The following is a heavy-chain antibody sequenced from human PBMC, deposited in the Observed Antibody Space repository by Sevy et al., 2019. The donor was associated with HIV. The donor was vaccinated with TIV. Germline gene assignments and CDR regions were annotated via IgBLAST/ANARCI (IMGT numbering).Heavy chain of an antibody. V-gene: IGHV6-1*01. Sequence: SQTLSLTCAISGDSVSSNSAAWNWIRQSPSRGVEWLGRTYYRPKWYNDYAVSVKSRITINPDTSNNQFSLQLNSVTPEDTAVYYCARDISPQKGGFDYWGQGTLVTVSS. CDR1: GDSVSSNSAA. J-gene: IGHJ4*02. D-gene: IGHD1-26*01. CDR2: TYYRPKWYN. CDR3: ARDISPQKGGFDY.